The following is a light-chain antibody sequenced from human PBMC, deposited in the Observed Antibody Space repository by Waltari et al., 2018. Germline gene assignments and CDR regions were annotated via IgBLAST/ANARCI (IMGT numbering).Light chain of an antibody. CDR2: WAS. Sequence: DIVMTQSPDSLAVSLGERATVHCRSSQSVLYSSNNNNYLTWYQQKPGQPPKLLIDWASTRESGVPDRFSGSGSGTDFTLTISSLQAEDVAVYYCQQYFSAPYTFGQGTKLEIK. V-gene: IGKV4-1*01. CDR3: QQYFSAPYT. CDR1: QSVLYSSNNNNY. J-gene: IGKJ2*01.